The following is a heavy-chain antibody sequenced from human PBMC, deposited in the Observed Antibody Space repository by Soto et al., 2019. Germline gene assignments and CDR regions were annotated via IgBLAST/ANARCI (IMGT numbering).Heavy chain of an antibody. J-gene: IGHJ4*02. CDR3: ASWEITVIVACYY. Sequence: QVPLVQSGAEVKKPGASVKVSCQAPGYTFTSYAINSVRQPTGQGLEWMGGMNTDSGNTGYAQKFQGRVTMTRNTSISTAYRYLSSLRCKAASVYYSASWEITVIVACYYWGQGTLVTVSS. CDR1: GYTFTSYA. V-gene: IGHV1-8*01. CDR2: MNTDSGNT. D-gene: IGHD3-22*01.